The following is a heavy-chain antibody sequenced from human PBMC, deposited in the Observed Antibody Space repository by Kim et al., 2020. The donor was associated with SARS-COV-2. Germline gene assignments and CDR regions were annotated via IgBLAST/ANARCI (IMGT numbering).Heavy chain of an antibody. D-gene: IGHD4-4*01. J-gene: IGHJ4*02. Sequence: GESLKISCEGSGYSFTSYWISWVRQMPGKGPEWMGRIDPIDSYTNYNPSFQGHVTISADKSIRTAYLQWSSLKASDTAMYYCARRDSNYGALDYWGQGTLVTVSS. CDR2: IDPIDSYT. CDR1: GYSFTSYW. CDR3: ARRDSNYGALDY. V-gene: IGHV5-10-1*01.